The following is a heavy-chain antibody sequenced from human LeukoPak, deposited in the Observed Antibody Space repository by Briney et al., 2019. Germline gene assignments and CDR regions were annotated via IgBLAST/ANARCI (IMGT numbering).Heavy chain of an antibody. V-gene: IGHV4-39*01. CDR1: GGAVTGSTDY. Sequence: SETLSLTCNVSGGAVTGSTDYWAWIRQPPGKGLEWIGSMYYSGSTYYNPSLKSRVTISVDTSKNQFSLKLTSVTAADTATYYCARHYYDNTGYYYLDYWGQGTLVTVSS. CDR3: ARHYYDNTGYYYLDY. D-gene: IGHD3-22*01. CDR2: MYYSGST. J-gene: IGHJ4*02.